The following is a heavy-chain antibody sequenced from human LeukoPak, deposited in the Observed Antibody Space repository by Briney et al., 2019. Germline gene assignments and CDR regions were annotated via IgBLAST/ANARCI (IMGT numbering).Heavy chain of an antibody. V-gene: IGHV3-7*01. CDR3: ARDLFETMVRGVIITVPFDY. D-gene: IGHD3-10*01. Sequence: PGGSLRLSCAASGFNVSSNYMSWVRQAPGKGLEWVANIKQDGSEKYYVDSVKGRFTISRDNAKNSLYLQMNSLRAEDTAVYYCARDLFETMVRGVIITVPFDYWGQGTLVTVSS. J-gene: IGHJ4*02. CDR2: IKQDGSEK. CDR1: GFNVSSNY.